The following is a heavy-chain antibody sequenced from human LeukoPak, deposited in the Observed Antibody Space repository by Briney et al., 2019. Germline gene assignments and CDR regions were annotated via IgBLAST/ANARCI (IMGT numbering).Heavy chain of an antibody. V-gene: IGHV1-69*13. CDR2: IIPIFGTA. D-gene: IGHD1-7*01. J-gene: IGHJ4*02. Sequence: ASVKVSCKASGYTFTSYGISWVRQAPGQGLEWMGGIIPIFGTANYAQKFQGRVTITADESTSTAYMELSSLRSEDTAVYYCARDKSRSGTPTGYFDYWGQGTLVTVSS. CDR1: GYTFTSYG. CDR3: ARDKSRSGTPTGYFDY.